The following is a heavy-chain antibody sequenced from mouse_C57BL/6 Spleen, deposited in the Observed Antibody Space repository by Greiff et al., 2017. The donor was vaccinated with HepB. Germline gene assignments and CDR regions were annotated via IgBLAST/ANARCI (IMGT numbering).Heavy chain of an antibody. CDR3: ARDYYGSGY. D-gene: IGHD1-1*01. Sequence: EVQLQQSGPELVKPGASVKISCKASGYTFTDYYMNWVKQSHGKSLEWIGDINPNNGGTSYNQKFKGKATLTVDKSSSTAYMELRSLTSEDSAVYYCARDYYGSGYWGQGTLVTVSA. J-gene: IGHJ3*01. CDR1: GYTFTDYY. CDR2: INPNNGGT. V-gene: IGHV1-26*01.